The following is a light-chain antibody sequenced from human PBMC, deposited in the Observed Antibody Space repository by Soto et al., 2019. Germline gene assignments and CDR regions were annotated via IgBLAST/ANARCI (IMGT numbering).Light chain of an antibody. V-gene: IGLV2-14*01. CDR2: EVT. Sequence: QSALTQPASVSGSPGQSITISCTGTSSDVGAYNYVSWYQQHPGKAPKLLIYEVTYRPSGVSNRFSGSKSGNTASLTISGLPAEDEADYYCTSYTSGSTPVVFGGGTKLTVL. J-gene: IGLJ2*01. CDR3: TSYTSGSTPVV. CDR1: SSDVGAYNY.